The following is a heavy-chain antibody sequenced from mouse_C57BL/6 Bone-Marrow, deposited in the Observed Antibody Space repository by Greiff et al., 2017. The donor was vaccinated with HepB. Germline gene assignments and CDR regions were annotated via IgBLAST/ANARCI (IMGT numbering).Heavy chain of an antibody. D-gene: IGHD2-2*01. Sequence: EVQLEESGGGLVKPGGSLKLSCAASGFTFSSYAMSWVRQTPEKRLEWVATISDGGSYTYYPDNVKGRFTISRDNAKNNLYLQMSQLKSEDTAMYYCARGIYYGYLYAMDCWGQGTSVTVSS. CDR1: GFTFSSYA. CDR2: ISDGGSYT. CDR3: ARGIYYGYLYAMDC. J-gene: IGHJ4*01. V-gene: IGHV5-4*01.